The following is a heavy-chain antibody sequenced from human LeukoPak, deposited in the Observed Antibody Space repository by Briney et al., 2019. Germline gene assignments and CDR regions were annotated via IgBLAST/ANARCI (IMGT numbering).Heavy chain of an antibody. CDR3: TKQEQWLVPGYMEV. Sequence: PGGSLRLSCAASRFTFDDYDMHWVRHARGGGIERVSGISWSSGSIVYADSVKGRFPISRDYQKNSLYAQMHSHRAGDTALYYGTKQEQWLVPGYMEVWGKGTTVTVSS. CDR1: RFTFDDYD. J-gene: IGHJ6*03. V-gene: IGHV3-9*01. D-gene: IGHD6-19*01. CDR2: ISWSSGSI.